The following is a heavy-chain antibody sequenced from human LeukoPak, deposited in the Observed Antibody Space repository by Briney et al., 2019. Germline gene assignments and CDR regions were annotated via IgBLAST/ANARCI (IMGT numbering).Heavy chain of an antibody. Sequence: SETLSLTCTVSGYSISNGYYWGWMRQPPGKGLEWIGEIYHSGSTNYNPSLKSRVTISVDKSKNQFSLKLSSVTAADTAVYYCAALGGDCGGDCYSVEYYYYMDVWGKGTTVTVSS. D-gene: IGHD2-21*02. CDR3: AALGGDCGGDCYSVEYYYYMDV. CDR1: GYSISNGYY. V-gene: IGHV4-38-2*02. J-gene: IGHJ6*03. CDR2: IYHSGST.